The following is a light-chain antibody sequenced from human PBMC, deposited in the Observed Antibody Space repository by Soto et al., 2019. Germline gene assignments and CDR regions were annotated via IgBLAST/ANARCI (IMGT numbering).Light chain of an antibody. J-gene: IGKJ1*01. CDR3: QQYYSYPRT. CDR2: AAS. CDR1: QGISSC. V-gene: IGKV1-8*01. Sequence: AIRMTQSPSSLSASTGDRVTITCRASQGISSCLAWYQQKPGKAPKLLIYAASTLQSGVPSRFSGRGSGTDFTLTISCLQSEDFATYYCQQYYSYPRTFGHGTKVEIK.